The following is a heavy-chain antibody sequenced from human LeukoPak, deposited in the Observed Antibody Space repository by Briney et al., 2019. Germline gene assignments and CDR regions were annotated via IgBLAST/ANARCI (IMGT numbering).Heavy chain of an antibody. Sequence: KPSETLSLTCTVSGGSIRSYYWSWFRQPPGKGLEGIAYIYYTGSTDYNPSLKSRVTISVDTSKNQFSLKLSSVTAADTAVYYCATDYSTHLGHFDSWGQGTLVTVSS. V-gene: IGHV4-59*12. CDR3: ATDYSTHLGHFDS. D-gene: IGHD4-11*01. J-gene: IGHJ4*02. CDR2: IYYTGST. CDR1: GGSIRSYY.